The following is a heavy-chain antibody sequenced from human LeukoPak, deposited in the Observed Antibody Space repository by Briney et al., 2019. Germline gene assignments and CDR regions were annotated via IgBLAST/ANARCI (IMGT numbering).Heavy chain of an antibody. CDR2: INAGNGNT. D-gene: IGHD3-10*01. J-gene: IGHJ4*02. V-gene: IGHV1-3*01. CDR3: AKRTVLWFGELLYYALSTPVDY. CDR1: GYTFTSYA. Sequence: ASVKVSCKASGYTFTSYAMHWVRQAPGQRLEWMGWINAGNGNTKYSQKFQGRVTITRDTSASTAYMELSSLRSEDTAVYYCAKRTVLWFGELLYYALSTPVDYWGQGTLVTVSS.